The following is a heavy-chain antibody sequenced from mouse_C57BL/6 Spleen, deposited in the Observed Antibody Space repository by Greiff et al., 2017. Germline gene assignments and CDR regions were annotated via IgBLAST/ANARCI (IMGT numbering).Heavy chain of an antibody. CDR3: ARGPSYGTAIKV. V-gene: IGHV5-4*03. J-gene: IGHJ1*03. Sequence: EVMLVESGGGLVKPGGSLKLSCAASGFTFSSYAMSWVRQTPEKRLEWVATISDGGSYTYYPDNVKGRFTISRDNAKNNLYLQMSHLKSEDTAMYYCARGPSYGTAIKVWGTGTTVTVSS. CDR2: ISDGGSYT. D-gene: IGHD1-1*01. CDR1: GFTFSSYA.